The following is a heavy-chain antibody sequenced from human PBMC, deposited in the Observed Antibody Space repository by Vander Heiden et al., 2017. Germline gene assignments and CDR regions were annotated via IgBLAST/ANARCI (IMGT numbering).Heavy chain of an antibody. CDR1: GYTFTDYC. Sequence: QVRLVQSGAEVKKHGASVKVSCKACGYTFTDYCFYWVRQAPGQGLEWMGRINPNSGGTTYAQIFQGKVTMTRDTSISTAYMELRRLRSDDTAVYFCAREGFVRGNLSPSYWGQGTLVTVSS. CDR3: AREGFVRGNLSPSY. J-gene: IGHJ4*02. CDR2: INPNSGGT. D-gene: IGHD3-10*01. V-gene: IGHV1-2*06.